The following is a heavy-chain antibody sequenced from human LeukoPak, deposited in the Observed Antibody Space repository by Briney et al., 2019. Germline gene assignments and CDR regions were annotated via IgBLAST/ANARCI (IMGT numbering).Heavy chain of an antibody. CDR3: ARDQLASRWFDP. J-gene: IGHJ5*02. V-gene: IGHV3-11*06. D-gene: IGHD1-1*01. CDR1: GFTFSDYY. CDR2: ISSSSSYT. Sequence: GGSLRLSCAASGFTFSDYYMSWIRQAPGKGLEWVSYISSSSSYTNYADSVKGRFTISRDNAKNSLYLQMNSLKAEDTAVYYCARDQLASRWFDPWGQGTLVTVSS.